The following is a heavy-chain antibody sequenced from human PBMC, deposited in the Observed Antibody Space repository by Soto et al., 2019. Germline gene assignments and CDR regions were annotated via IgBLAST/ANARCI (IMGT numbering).Heavy chain of an antibody. V-gene: IGHV4-31*03. CDR3: ARGGSGDIVVVAAIDY. J-gene: IGHJ4*02. CDR2: IFYSGST. CDR1: GGSISSGDYY. Sequence: SETLSLTCSVSGGSISSGDYYWSWVRQHPGKGLEWIGYIFYSGSTYYDPSLKSRVTISVDTSKNQFSLKLSSVTAADTAVYYCARGGSGDIVVVAAIDYWGQGTLVTVSS. D-gene: IGHD2-15*01.